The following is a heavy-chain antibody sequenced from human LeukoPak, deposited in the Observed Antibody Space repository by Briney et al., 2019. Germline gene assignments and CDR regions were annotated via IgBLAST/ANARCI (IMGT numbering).Heavy chain of an antibody. Sequence: ASVKVSCKASGYTFTGYHMHWVRQAPGQGLEWMGWINPNSGGTNYAQKFQGRVTMTRDTSISTAYMELSRLRSDDTAVYYCAREELIVVVPAATILTGWFDPWGQGTLVTVSS. J-gene: IGHJ5*02. CDR2: INPNSGGT. V-gene: IGHV1-2*02. D-gene: IGHD2-2*01. CDR1: GYTFTGYH. CDR3: AREELIVVVPAATILTGWFDP.